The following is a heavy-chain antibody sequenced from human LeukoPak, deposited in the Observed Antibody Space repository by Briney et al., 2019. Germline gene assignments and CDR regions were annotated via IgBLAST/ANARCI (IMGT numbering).Heavy chain of an antibody. J-gene: IGHJ4*02. CDR1: GFTFSSFA. V-gene: IGHV3-23*01. Sequence: HPGGSLRLSCAAPGFTFSSFAMSWVRQAPGKGLEWVSSISGSGESTYYADYVKGRFTVSRDNSKNTVNLQLNSLRAEDTAVYYCAKDAIGQYRPYYFDCWGQGTLVTVSS. CDR2: ISGSGEST. CDR3: AKDAIGQYRPYYFDC. D-gene: IGHD3-16*02.